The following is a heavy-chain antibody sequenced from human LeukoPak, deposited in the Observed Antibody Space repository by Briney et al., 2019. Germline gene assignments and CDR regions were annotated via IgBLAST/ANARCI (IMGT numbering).Heavy chain of an antibody. CDR2: IIPIFGTA. CDR1: GGTFSSYA. CDR3: ATYYYDSSGYYGNFDY. Sequence: ASVKVSCTASGGTFSSYAISWVRQAPGQGLEWMGGIIPIFGTANYAQKFQGRVTITADKSTSTAYMELSSLRSEDTAVYYCATYYYDSSGYYGNFDYWGQGTLVTVSS. J-gene: IGHJ4*02. D-gene: IGHD3-22*01. V-gene: IGHV1-69*06.